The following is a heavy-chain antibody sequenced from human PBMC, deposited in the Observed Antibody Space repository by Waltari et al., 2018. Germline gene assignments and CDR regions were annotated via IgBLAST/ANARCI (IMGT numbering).Heavy chain of an antibody. CDR2: IHGSGRS. V-gene: IGHV4-4*02. CDR3: ARDRGRGLYLDS. CDR1: GDPISGSYW. Sequence: HVQLQESGPGLVQPSGTLSGPCAPSGDPISGSYWWSWVRQPPGKGLEWIGQIHGSGRSNYNPSLESRVTVSIDTSNNPFSLKVTSATAADTAVYYCARDRGRGLYLDSWGQGTLVTVSP. J-gene: IGHJ4*02. D-gene: IGHD2-15*01.